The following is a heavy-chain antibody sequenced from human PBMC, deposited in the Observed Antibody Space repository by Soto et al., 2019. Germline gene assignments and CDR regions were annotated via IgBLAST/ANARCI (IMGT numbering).Heavy chain of an antibody. Sequence: QVQLQESGPGLLKPSETLSLTCSVSGGSVNNRTYYWSWIRQPPGKRLEWIGYVYYSGTTNYNPSLKSRVSISVDTSKHQFSLSLSSVTAADTALYYCARTTAVPNTLRSRYYFDYWGQGTLVTVSS. CDR2: VYYSGTT. CDR3: ARTTAVPNTLRSRYYFDY. CDR1: GGSVNNRTYY. J-gene: IGHJ4*02. D-gene: IGHD4-17*01. V-gene: IGHV4-61*01.